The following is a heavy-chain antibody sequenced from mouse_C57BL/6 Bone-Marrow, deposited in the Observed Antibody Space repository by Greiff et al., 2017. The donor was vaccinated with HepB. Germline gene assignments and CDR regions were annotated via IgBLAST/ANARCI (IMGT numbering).Heavy chain of an antibody. CDR2: ISYDGSN. CDR1: GYSITSGYY. V-gene: IGHV3-6*01. Sequence: VQLQQSGPGLVKPSQSLSLTCSVTGYSITSGYYWNWIRQFPGNKLEWMGYISYDGSNNYNPSLKNRISITRDTSKNQFFLKLNSVTTEDTATYYCARALLYYGSKDYWGQGTTLTVSS. CDR3: ARALLYYGSKDY. J-gene: IGHJ2*01. D-gene: IGHD1-1*01.